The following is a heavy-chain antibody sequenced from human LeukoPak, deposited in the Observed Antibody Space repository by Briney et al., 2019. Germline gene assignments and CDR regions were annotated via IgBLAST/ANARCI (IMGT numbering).Heavy chain of an antibody. J-gene: IGHJ4*02. D-gene: IGHD3-16*01. CDR3: TRRLDD. V-gene: IGHV3-7*01. Sequence: KPGGSLRLSCAAPGFSFNSDWMDWVRQAPGKGLEWVANIKHDESEKNYLDSVKGRFTISRDNAQNSLYLQMNGLRVEDTAVYYCTRRLDDWGQGTLVTVSS. CDR1: GFSFNSDW. CDR2: IKHDESEK.